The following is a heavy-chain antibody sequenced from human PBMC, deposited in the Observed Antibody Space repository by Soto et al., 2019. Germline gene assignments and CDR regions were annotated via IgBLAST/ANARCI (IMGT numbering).Heavy chain of an antibody. D-gene: IGHD6-6*01. V-gene: IGHV3-13*01. CDR2: IGTAGDT. CDR1: GFTFSSYD. CDR3: ARGAFYPSGSPSSSSVVDQRQFDY. J-gene: IGHJ4*02. Sequence: GGSLRLSCAASGFTFSSYDMHWVRQATGKGLEWVSAIGTAGDTYYPGSVKGRFTISRENAKNSLYLQMNSLRAGDTAVYYCARGAFYPSGSPSSSSVVDQRQFDYWGQGTLVTVSS.